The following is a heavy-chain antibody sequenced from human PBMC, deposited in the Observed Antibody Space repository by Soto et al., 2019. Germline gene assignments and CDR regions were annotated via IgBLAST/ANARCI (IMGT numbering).Heavy chain of an antibody. Sequence: SSICMRRIIKTQRKGLEWVSLMQSGGSTYYAGSVKGRFTISRDNSKNTLFLQMNSLRAEDTAVYYCARDYVHCSGGRCYGVPMDVWGNGTTVPVSP. CDR3: ARDYVHCSGGRCYGVPMDV. D-gene: IGHD2-15*01. CDR1: SSIC. V-gene: IGHV3-66*01. CDR2: MQSGGST. J-gene: IGHJ6*04.